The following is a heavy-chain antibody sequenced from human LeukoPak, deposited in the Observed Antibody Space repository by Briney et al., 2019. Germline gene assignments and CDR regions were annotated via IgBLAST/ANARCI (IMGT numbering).Heavy chain of an antibody. D-gene: IGHD1-26*01. Sequence: SQTLSLTCSVSGGSVSSGRYYWIWIRQPAGKELEWIGCFNATGTSNYSPSLERRVPISVDMSKSQFSLTLSSVTAADTPVYFYARETTLGPTSRMDVWGKGTTGNVSS. J-gene: IGHJ6*04. V-gene: IGHV4-61*02. CDR3: ARETTLGPTSRMDV. CDR2: FNATGTS. CDR1: GGSVSSGRYY.